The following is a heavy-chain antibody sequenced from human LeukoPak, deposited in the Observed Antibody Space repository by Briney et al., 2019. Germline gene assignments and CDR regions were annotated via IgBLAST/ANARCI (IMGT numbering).Heavy chain of an antibody. J-gene: IGHJ4*02. CDR3: ARHDRQGSKRDY. CDR2: IYYSGST. V-gene: IGHV4-30-4*01. CDR1: GGSISSGDYY. D-gene: IGHD3-22*01. Sequence: SETLSLTCTVSGGSISSGDYYWSWIRRPPGKGLEWIGYIYYSGSTNYNPSLKSRVTISVDTSKNQFSLKLSSVTAADTAVYYCARHDRQGSKRDYWGQGTLVTVSS.